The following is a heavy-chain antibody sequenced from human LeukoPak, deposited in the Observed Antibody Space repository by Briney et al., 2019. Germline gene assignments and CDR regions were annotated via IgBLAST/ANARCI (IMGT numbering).Heavy chain of an antibody. D-gene: IGHD6-6*01. Sequence: GESLKISCKGSGYSFTSYWIGWVRQMPGKGLEWMGIIYPGDSDTRYSPSFQGQVTISADKSISTAYLQWSSLKASDTAMYYCARSRGSSSFRYYYYYMDVWGKGTTVTVSS. J-gene: IGHJ6*03. CDR1: GYSFTSYW. CDR3: ARSRGSSSFRYYYYYMDV. V-gene: IGHV5-51*01. CDR2: IYPGDSDT.